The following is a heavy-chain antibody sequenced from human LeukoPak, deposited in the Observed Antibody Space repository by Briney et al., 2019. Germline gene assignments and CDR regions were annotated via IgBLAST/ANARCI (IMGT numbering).Heavy chain of an antibody. V-gene: IGHV4-39*07. CDR3: ARVGLEDVFDY. CDR1: GGSISSSTYY. CDR2: IYYSGST. D-gene: IGHD1-26*01. J-gene: IGHJ4*02. Sequence: PSETLSLTCTVSGGSISSSTYYWGWIRQPPGKGLEWIGSIYYSGSTYYNPSLKSRVTISVDTSKNQFSLKLTSVTAADTAVYYCARVGLEDVFDYWGQGTLVTVSS.